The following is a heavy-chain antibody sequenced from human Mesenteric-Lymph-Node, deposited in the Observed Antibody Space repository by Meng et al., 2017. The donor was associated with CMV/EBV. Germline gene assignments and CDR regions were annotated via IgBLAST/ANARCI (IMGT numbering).Heavy chain of an antibody. CDR1: GGSISSSNYY. CDR2: ISYSGST. D-gene: IGHD5-18*01. V-gene: IGHV4-39*01. Sequence: SETLSLTCTVSGGSISSSNYYWGWIRQPPGKGLEWIGTISYSGSTYYNPSLKSRVTISVDTSKNQFSLKLSSVTATDTAVYYCARTQPGGSYGFFYDYNGMDVWGQGTTVTVSS. CDR3: ARTQPGGSYGFFYDYNGMDV. J-gene: IGHJ6*02.